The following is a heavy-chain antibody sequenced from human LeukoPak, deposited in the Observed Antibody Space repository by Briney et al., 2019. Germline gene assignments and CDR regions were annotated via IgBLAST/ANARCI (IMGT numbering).Heavy chain of an antibody. J-gene: IGHJ5*02. Sequence: SGPALVKPTQTLTLTCSFSGFSLSTHGMRVSWVRQPPGKALEWLARIDWDDNKFYSTSLKTRLTISKDTSKNQVVLTVTNMDPVDTATYFCARIQGHYDTLTGHRNYWFDPWGQGTLVTVSS. D-gene: IGHD3-9*01. V-gene: IGHV2-70*04. CDR1: GFSLSTHGMR. CDR3: ARIQGHYDTLTGHRNYWFDP. CDR2: IDWDDNK.